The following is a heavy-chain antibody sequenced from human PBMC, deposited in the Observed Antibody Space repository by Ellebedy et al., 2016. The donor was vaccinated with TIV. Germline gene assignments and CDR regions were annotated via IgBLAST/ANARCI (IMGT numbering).Heavy chain of an antibody. CDR3: ARVSQVWFGELLTRNYYYGMDV. V-gene: IGHV3-30-3*01. J-gene: IGHJ6*02. CDR2: ISYDGSNK. CDR1: GFTFSSYA. D-gene: IGHD3-10*01. Sequence: PGGSLRLSCAASGFTFSSYAMHWVRQAPGKGLEWVAVISYDGSNKYYADSVKGRFTISRDKSKNTLYLQMNSLRAEDTAVYYCARVSQVWFGELLTRNYYYGMDVWGQGTTVTVSS.